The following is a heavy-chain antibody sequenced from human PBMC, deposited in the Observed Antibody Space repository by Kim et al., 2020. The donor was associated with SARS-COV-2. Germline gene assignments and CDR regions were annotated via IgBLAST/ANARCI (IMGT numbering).Heavy chain of an antibody. D-gene: IGHD3-16*02. V-gene: IGHV3-23*01. Sequence: GGSTYDADPVKGRFTISRDNSKNTLYLQMNGLRAEDTAVYYCAKDRNLSPWGQGTLVTVSS. J-gene: IGHJ5*02. CDR3: AKDRNLSP. CDR2: GGST.